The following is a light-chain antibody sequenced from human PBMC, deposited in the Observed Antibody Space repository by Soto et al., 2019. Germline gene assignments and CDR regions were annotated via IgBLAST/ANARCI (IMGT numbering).Light chain of an antibody. CDR2: DDS. J-gene: IGLJ2*01. CDR3: QVWDSSSDHPHVV. Sequence: SSELPQPPSVSVAPGQTARLTCGGNNIGSKSVHWYQQKPGQAPVLVVYDDSDRPSGSPERFSGSNSGNTATLTISRVEAGDEADYYCQVWDSSSDHPHVVFGGGTQLTVL. CDR1: NIGSKS. V-gene: IGLV3-21*02.